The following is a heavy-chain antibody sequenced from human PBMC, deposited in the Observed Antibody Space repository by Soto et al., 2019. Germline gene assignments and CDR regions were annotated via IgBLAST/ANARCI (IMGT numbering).Heavy chain of an antibody. CDR3: ARDGPGFLEWLPDGMAV. CDR2: IWYDGSNK. CDR1: GFTFSSYG. V-gene: IGHV3-33*01. Sequence: PGGSLRLSCAASGFTFSSYGMHWVRQAPGKGLEWVAVIWYDGSNKYYADSVKGRFTISRDNSKNTLYLQMNSLRAEDTAVYYCARDGPGFLEWLPDGMAVWGQGTTVTVPS. J-gene: IGHJ6*02. D-gene: IGHD3-3*01.